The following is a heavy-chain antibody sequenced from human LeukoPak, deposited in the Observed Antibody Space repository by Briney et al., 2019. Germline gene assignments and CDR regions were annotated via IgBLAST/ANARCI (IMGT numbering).Heavy chain of an antibody. J-gene: IGHJ4*02. Sequence: GGSLRLSCAASGFTFDDYAMHWVRQAPGKGLEWVSLISGDGGSTYYADSVKGRFTISRDNSKNPLYLQMNSLRTEDTALYYCAKDENSGYPLDYWGQGTLVTVSS. CDR2: ISGDGGST. CDR3: AKDENSGYPLDY. D-gene: IGHD3-22*01. V-gene: IGHV3-43*02. CDR1: GFTFDDYA.